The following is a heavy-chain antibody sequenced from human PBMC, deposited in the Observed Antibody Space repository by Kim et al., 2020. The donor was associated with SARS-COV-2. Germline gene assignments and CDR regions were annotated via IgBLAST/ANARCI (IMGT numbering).Heavy chain of an antibody. CDR2: IYYSGST. Sequence: SETLSLTCTVSGGSISSYYWSWIRQPPGKGLEWIGYIYYSGSTNYNPSLKSRVTISVDTSKNQFSLKLSSVTAADTAVYYCARAGKYYDILTGYRYTYGMDVWGQGTTVTVSS. CDR3: ARAGKYYDILTGYRYTYGMDV. V-gene: IGHV4-59*13. CDR1: GGSISSYY. J-gene: IGHJ6*02. D-gene: IGHD3-9*01.